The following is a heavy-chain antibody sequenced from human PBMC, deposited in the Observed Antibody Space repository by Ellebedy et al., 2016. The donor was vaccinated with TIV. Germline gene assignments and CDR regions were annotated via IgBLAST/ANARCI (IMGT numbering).Heavy chain of an antibody. CDR1: GGSISSSSYY. D-gene: IGHD6-13*01. CDR3: ASRRAAAGTDY. Sequence: GSLRLSXTVSGGSISSSSYYWGWIRQPPGKGLEWIGSIYYSGSTYYNPSLKSRVTISVDTSKNQFSLKLSSVTAADTAVYYCASRRAAAGTDYWGQGTLVTVSS. V-gene: IGHV4-39*01. CDR2: IYYSGST. J-gene: IGHJ4*02.